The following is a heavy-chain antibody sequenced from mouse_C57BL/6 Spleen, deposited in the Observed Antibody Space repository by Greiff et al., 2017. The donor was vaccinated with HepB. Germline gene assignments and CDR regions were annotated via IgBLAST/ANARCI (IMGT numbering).Heavy chain of an antibody. D-gene: IGHD4-1*01. V-gene: IGHV5-4*01. CDR2: ISDGGSYT. Sequence: DVHLVESGGGLVKPGGSLKLSCAASGFTFSSYAMSWVRQTPEKRLEWVATISDGGSYTYYPDNVKGRFTISRDNAKNNLYLQMSHLKSEDTAMYYCARGLGRYFDDWGTGTTVTVSS. CDR1: GFTFSSYA. CDR3: ARGLGRYFDD. J-gene: IGHJ1*03.